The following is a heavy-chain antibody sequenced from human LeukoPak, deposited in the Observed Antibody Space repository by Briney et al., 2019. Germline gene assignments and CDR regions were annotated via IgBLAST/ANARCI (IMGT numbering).Heavy chain of an antibody. CDR1: GGTFSSYA. CDR3: ARDRKYYDSSGYYYEAFNI. V-gene: IGHV1-69*04. Sequence: RGSSVKVSCKASGGTFSSYAISWVRQAPGQGLEWMGRNIPIFGIANYAQKFQGRVTITADKSTSTAYMELSSLRSEDTAVYYCARDRKYYDSSGYYYEAFNIWGQGTMVTVSS. J-gene: IGHJ3*02. CDR2: NIPIFGIA. D-gene: IGHD3-22*01.